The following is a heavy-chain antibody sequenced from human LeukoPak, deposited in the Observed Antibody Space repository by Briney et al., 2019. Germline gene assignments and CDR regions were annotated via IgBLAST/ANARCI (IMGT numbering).Heavy chain of an antibody. Sequence: ASVKVSCKASGYTFTSYGISWVRQAPGQGLEWMGWINPNSGGTNYAQKFQGRVTMTRDTSISTAYMELSRLRSDDTAVYYCARDSSHGSGSYYIFDYWGQGTLVTVSS. D-gene: IGHD3-10*01. CDR3: ARDSSHGSGSYYIFDY. CDR2: INPNSGGT. J-gene: IGHJ4*02. CDR1: GYTFTSYG. V-gene: IGHV1-2*02.